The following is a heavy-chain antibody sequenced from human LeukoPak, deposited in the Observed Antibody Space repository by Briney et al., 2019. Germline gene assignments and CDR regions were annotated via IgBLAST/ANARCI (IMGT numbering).Heavy chain of an antibody. J-gene: IGHJ6*02. CDR3: ARSNYYDSSGYYSVKGTYYYYYGMDV. CDR1: GGTFSSYA. V-gene: IGHV1-69*01. D-gene: IGHD3-22*01. Sequence: ASVKVSCKASGGTFSSYATSWVRQAPGQGLEWMGGIIPIFGTANYAQKFQGRVTITADESTSTAYMELSSLRSEDTAVYYCARSNYYDSSGYYSVKGTYYYYYGMDVWGQGTTVTVSS. CDR2: IIPIFGTA.